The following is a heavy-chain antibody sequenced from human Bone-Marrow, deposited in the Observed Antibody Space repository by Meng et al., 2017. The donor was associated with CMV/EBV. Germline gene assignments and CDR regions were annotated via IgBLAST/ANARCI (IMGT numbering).Heavy chain of an antibody. Sequence: QVQLQQWGAGLLKPSETLSLTCAVYGGSFSGYYWSWIRQPPGKGLEWIGEINHSGSTNYNPSLKSRVTISVDTSKNQFSLKLSSVTAADTAVYYCARDPSRGYSLWNAFDIWGQGTMVTVSS. CDR3: ARDPSRGYSLWNAFDI. D-gene: IGHD5-18*01. CDR2: INHSGST. CDR1: GGSFSGYY. J-gene: IGHJ3*02. V-gene: IGHV4-34*01.